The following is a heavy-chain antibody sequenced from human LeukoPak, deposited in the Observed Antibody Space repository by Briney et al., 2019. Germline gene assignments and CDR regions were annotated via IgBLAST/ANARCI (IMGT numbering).Heavy chain of an antibody. D-gene: IGHD3-3*01. CDR1: GFTFSSYA. V-gene: IGHV3-23*01. Sequence: GGSLRLSCAASGFTFSSYAMSWVRQAPGKGLEWVSAISGSGGSTYYADSVKGRFTISRDNSKNTLYLQMNSLRAEDTAVYYCAKDKHDFWSGYPTVCDIRDVWGQGTTVTVSS. J-gene: IGHJ6*02. CDR3: AKDKHDFWSGYPTVCDIRDV. CDR2: ISGSGGST.